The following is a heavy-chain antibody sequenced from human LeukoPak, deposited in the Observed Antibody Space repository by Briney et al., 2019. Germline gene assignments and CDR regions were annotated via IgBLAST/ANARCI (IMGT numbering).Heavy chain of an antibody. CDR3: ARDPEGPLGAYFDY. V-gene: IGHV3-33*01. CDR1: GFSFSSYG. J-gene: IGHJ4*02. Sequence: GGSLRLSCAASGFSFSSYGMHWVRQAPGKGLEWVAVIWYDGSIKYYGDSVKGRFTISRDNAKNSLYLQMNSLRAEDTAVYYCARDPEGPLGAYFDYWGQGTLVAVSS. CDR2: IWYDGSIK. D-gene: IGHD1-26*01.